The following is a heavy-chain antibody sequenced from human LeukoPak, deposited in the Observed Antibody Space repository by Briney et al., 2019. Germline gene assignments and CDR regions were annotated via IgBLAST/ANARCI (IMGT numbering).Heavy chain of an antibody. Sequence: GGSLRLSCAASGFTFSNAWMNWVRQAPGKGLEWVGRIKSKTDGGTTDYAAPVKGRFTISRDDSKNTLYLQLNSLKTEDTAVYYCTTQYYYDSSGYPDYWGQGTLVTVSS. CDR1: GFTFSNAW. V-gene: IGHV3-15*07. CDR2: IKSKTDGGTT. CDR3: TTQYYYDSSGYPDY. J-gene: IGHJ4*02. D-gene: IGHD3-22*01.